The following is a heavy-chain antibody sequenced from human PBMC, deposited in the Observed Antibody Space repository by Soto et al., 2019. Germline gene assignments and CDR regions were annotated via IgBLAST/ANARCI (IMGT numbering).Heavy chain of an antibody. CDR3: ARADWRYFDWLLPNRPLYYFDY. CDR2: IYYSGST. CDR1: GGSISSGGYY. Sequence: TLSLTCTVSGGSISSGGYYWSWIRQHPGKGLEWIGYIYYSGSTYYNPSLKSRVTISVDTSKNQFSLKLSSVTAADTAVYYCARADWRYFDWLLPNRPLYYFDYWGQGTLVTV. J-gene: IGHJ4*02. V-gene: IGHV4-31*03. D-gene: IGHD3-9*01.